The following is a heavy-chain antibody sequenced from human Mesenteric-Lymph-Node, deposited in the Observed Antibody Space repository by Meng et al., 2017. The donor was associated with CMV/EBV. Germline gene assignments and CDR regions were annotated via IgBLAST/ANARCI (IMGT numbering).Heavy chain of an antibody. CDR1: GGSISSSSYY. V-gene: IGHV4-39*01. J-gene: IGHJ3*01. CDR2: IYYSGST. CDR3: ARPDWMTVGGFDV. Sequence: GSLRLSCTVSGGSISSSSYYWGWIRQPPGKGLEWIGSIYYSGSTYYNPSLKSRVTISVDTSKNQFSLRLSSVTAADTAVYYCARPDWMTVGGFDVWGQGTRVTVSS. D-gene: IGHD1-26*01.